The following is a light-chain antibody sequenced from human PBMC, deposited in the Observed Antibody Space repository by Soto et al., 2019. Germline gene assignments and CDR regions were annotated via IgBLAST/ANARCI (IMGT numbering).Light chain of an antibody. Sequence: DIQMTQSPSSLSASVGDRVNMTCRASRSISRYLSWYQQKPGKAPNLLIYAASSLQSRVPSRFSGAGSGTDFTLTIANLHPEDFAIYYCKQSYSTQWTFGQGTKVDI. CDR3: KQSYSTQWT. CDR1: RSISRY. V-gene: IGKV1-39*01. CDR2: AAS. J-gene: IGKJ1*01.